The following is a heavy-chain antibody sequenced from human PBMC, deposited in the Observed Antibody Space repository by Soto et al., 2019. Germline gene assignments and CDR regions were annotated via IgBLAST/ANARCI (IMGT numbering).Heavy chain of an antibody. Sequence: SETLSLTCAFYVGSFSGYYWSWVRQPPGKGLEWIGEINHSGSTNYNPSRKSRVAISVDTSKNQFSLKLSSVTAADTAVYYCAREKGVEVTSRNYGMDVWGQGTTVTVSS. D-gene: IGHD1-1*01. V-gene: IGHV4-34*01. J-gene: IGHJ6*02. CDR2: INHSGST. CDR1: VGSFSGYY. CDR3: AREKGVEVTSRNYGMDV.